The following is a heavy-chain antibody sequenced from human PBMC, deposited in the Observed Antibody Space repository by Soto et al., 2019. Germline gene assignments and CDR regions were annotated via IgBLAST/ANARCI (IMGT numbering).Heavy chain of an antibody. CDR1: GFTFSSYW. CDR2: IKQDGSEK. CDR3: ARDLVQAVAGTFDY. D-gene: IGHD6-19*01. Sequence: GGSLRLSCAASGFTFSSYWMSWVRQAPGKGLEWVANIKQDGSEKYYVVAVKGRFTISRDNAKNSLYLQMNSLRAEDTAVYYCARDLVQAVAGTFDYGGQGTLVTVSS. V-gene: IGHV3-7*03. J-gene: IGHJ4*02.